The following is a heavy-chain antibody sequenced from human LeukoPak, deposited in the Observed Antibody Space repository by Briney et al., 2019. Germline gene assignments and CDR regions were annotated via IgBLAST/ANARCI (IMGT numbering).Heavy chain of an antibody. J-gene: IGHJ4*02. CDR2: IYYSGST. CDR1: GGSVSSYY. Sequence: KPSETLSLTCTVSGGSVSSYYWSWIRQPPGKGLEWIGYIYYSGSTNYNPSLKSRVTISVDTSMNQFSLKLSSVTAADTAVYYCARGDTAMVRWGQGTLVTVSS. V-gene: IGHV4-59*02. CDR3: ARGDTAMVR. D-gene: IGHD5-18*01.